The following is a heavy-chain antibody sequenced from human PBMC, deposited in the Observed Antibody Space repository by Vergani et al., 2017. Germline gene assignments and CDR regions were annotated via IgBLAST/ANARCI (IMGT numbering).Heavy chain of an antibody. CDR1: GFTVSSNY. V-gene: IGHV3-53*01. J-gene: IGHJ6*02. CDR2: IYSGGST. D-gene: IGHD6-19*01. CDR3: ARPVGGWLVSAERYDYGMDV. Sequence: EVQLVESGGGLIQPGGSLRLSCAASGFTVSSNYMSWVRQAPGKGLEWVSVIYSGGSTYYADSVKGRFTISRDNSKNTLYLQMNSLRAEDTAVYYCARPVGGWLVSAERYDYGMDVWGQGTTVTVSS.